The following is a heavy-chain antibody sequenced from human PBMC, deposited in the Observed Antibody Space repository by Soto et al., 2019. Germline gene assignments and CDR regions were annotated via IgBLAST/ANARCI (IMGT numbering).Heavy chain of an antibody. V-gene: IGHV3-48*03. CDR2: ISSSGSTI. CDR3: ARGRSPKITMIVVVINYFDY. Sequence: GGSLRLSCAASGFTFSSYEMNWVRQAPGKGLEWVSYISSSGSTIYYADSVKGRFTISRDNAKNSLYLQMNSLRAEDTAVYYCARGRSPKITMIVVVINYFDYWGQGTLVTVSS. CDR1: GFTFSSYE. D-gene: IGHD3-22*01. J-gene: IGHJ4*02.